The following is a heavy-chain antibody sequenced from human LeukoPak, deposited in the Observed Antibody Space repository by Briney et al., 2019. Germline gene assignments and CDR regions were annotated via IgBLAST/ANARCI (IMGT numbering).Heavy chain of an antibody. V-gene: IGHV3-15*01. D-gene: IGHD6-13*01. CDR3: TRQQLVFDY. J-gene: IGHJ4*02. Sequence: GGSLRLSCAASGFTFSNAWMSWVRQAPGKGLEWVGRIKSKTDGGITDYAAPVRGRFTISGDDSKNTLYLQMNSLKTEDTAVYYCTRQQLVFDYWGQGTLVTVSS. CDR2: IKSKTDGGIT. CDR1: GFTFSNAW.